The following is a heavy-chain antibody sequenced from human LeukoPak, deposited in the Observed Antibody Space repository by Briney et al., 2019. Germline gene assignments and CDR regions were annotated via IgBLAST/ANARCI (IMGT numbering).Heavy chain of an antibody. V-gene: IGHV3-23*01. D-gene: IGHD1-1*01. CDR2: ISGSGGST. J-gene: IGHJ4*02. Sequence: GGSLTLFCAASEVTFSTYVMSWVRQAQGKGLEWVSAISGSGGSTYYADSVKGRFTISRDNSKNTLYLQMNSLGADDTAVYYCAKGNWRYFDYWGQGTLVTVSS. CDR3: AKGNWRYFDY. CDR1: EVTFSTYV.